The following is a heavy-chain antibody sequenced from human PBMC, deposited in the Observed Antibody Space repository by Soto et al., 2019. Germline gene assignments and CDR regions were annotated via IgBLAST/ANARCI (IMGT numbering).Heavy chain of an antibody. CDR1: GGSFSCYY. J-gene: IGHJ6*02. V-gene: IGHV4-34*01. CDR2: INHSGST. CDR3: ARPSLYYYYGMDV. Sequence: SETLSLTCAVYGGSFSCYYWSWIRQPPGKGLEWIGEINHSGSTNYNPSLKSRVTISVDTSKNQFSLKLSSVTAADTAVYYCARPSLYYYYGMDVWGQGTTVTVSS.